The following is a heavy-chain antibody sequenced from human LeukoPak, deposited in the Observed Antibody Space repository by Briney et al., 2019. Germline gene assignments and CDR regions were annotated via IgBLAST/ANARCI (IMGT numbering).Heavy chain of an antibody. CDR1: GFTFSSYS. CDR3: ASAVAGLYFDY. Sequence: GGSLRLSCAASGFTFSSYSMNWARQAPGKGLEWVSSISSSSSYIYYADSVKGRFTISRDNAKNSLYLQMNSLRAEDTAVYYCASAVAGLYFDYWGQGTLVTVSS. V-gene: IGHV3-21*01. CDR2: ISSSSSYI. J-gene: IGHJ4*02. D-gene: IGHD6-19*01.